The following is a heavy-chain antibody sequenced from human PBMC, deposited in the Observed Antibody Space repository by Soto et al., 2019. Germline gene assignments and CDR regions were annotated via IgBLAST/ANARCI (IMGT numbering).Heavy chain of an antibody. V-gene: IGHV4-30-2*01. J-gene: IGHJ5*02. CDR1: GGSISSGGYS. D-gene: IGHD3-10*01. CDR2: IYHSGST. Sequence: SETLSLTCAVSGGSISSGGYSWSWIRQPPGKGLEWIGYIYHSGSTYYNPSLKSRVTISVDRSKNQFSLKLSSVTAADTAVYYCARDSAPPGWFDPWGQGTLVTVSS. CDR3: ARDSAPPGWFDP.